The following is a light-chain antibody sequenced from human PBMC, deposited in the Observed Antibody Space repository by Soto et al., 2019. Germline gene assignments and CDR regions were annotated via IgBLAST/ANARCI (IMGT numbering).Light chain of an antibody. V-gene: IGKV1D-13*01. CDR3: QQYNNWPPWT. CDR2: DAS. Sequence: AIPLTQSPSSLSASVGDSVTITCRTSQGISSALAWYQQKPGRPPKLLIYDASNLESGVPSRFSGSRSGTDFTLTVSSLQPEDFAVYYCQQYNNWPPWTFGQGTKVEIK. J-gene: IGKJ1*01. CDR1: QGISSA.